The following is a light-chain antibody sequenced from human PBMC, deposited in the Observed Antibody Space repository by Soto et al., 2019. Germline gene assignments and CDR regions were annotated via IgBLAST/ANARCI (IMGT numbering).Light chain of an antibody. CDR1: SSDVGVYNY. CDR2: EVS. Sequence: QSALTQPPSASGSFGQSVTISCTGTSSDVGVYNYVSWYQQHPGKAPKLMIYEVSERPSGVPDRFSGSKSGNTASLTVSGLQADDEADYYCSSYSGTNYHYVFGTG. V-gene: IGLV2-8*01. J-gene: IGLJ1*01. CDR3: SSYSGTNYHYV.